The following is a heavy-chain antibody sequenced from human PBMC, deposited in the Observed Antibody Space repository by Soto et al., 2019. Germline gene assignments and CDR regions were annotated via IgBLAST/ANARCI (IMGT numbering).Heavy chain of an antibody. D-gene: IGHD3-10*01. CDR2: SYSGGNS. CDR3: ARGYGAGSYFSDY. J-gene: IGHJ4*02. CDR1: GFTVSSNF. V-gene: IGHV3-53*01. Sequence: EVQLVESGGGLMQPGGSLRLSCAASGFTVSSNFMTWVRQAPGKGLEWVSSSYSGGNSYYADSVKGRFTISRDDFKNTLYLQMNSLRAEDTAVDFCARGYGAGSYFSDYWGQGTLVTVSS.